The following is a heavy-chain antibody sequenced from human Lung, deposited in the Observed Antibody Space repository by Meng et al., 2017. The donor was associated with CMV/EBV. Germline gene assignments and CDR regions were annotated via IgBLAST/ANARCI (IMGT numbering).Heavy chain of an antibody. CDR3: SMDQGSGVDI. D-gene: IGHD3-10*01. CDR2: IYSGGST. V-gene: IGHV3-66*02. CDR1: GFTVSSNY. J-gene: IGHJ3*02. Sequence: GEXXKISCAASGFTVSSNYMSWVRQAPGKGLEWVSVIYSGGSTYYADSVKGRFTISRDNSKNTLYLQMNSLRAEDTAVYYCSMDQGSGVDIWGQGTMVTVSS.